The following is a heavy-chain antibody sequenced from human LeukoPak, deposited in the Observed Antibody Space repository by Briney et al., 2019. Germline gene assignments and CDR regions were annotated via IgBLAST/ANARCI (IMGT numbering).Heavy chain of an antibody. D-gene: IGHD6-19*01. CDR2: ISAYNGNT. CDR3: ARDWGFIAVAGTGGY. Sequence: ASVKVSCKASGYTFTSYGISWVRQAPGQGLEWMGWISAYNGNTNYAQKLQGRVTMTTDTSTTTAYMELRSLRSDDTAVYYCARDWGFIAVAGTGGYWGQGTLVTVSS. J-gene: IGHJ4*02. CDR1: GYTFTSYG. V-gene: IGHV1-18*01.